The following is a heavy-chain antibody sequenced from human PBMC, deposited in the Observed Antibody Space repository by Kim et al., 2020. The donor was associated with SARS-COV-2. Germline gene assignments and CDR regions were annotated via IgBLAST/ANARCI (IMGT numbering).Heavy chain of an antibody. CDR3: ARGEHSSSRSWFDP. D-gene: IGHD6-13*01. V-gene: IGHV1-46*01. J-gene: IGHJ5*02. Sequence: EQKCRGRVTMTRDTSTSTVYMELSSLRSEDTAVYYCARGEHSSSRSWFDPWGQGTLVTVSS.